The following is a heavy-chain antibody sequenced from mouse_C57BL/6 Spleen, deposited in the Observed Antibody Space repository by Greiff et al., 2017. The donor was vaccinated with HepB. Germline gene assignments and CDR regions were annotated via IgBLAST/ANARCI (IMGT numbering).Heavy chain of an antibody. CDR1: GYTFTNYE. J-gene: IGHJ3*01. CDR3: TRTGYDGYYDAY. V-gene: IGHV1-15*01. D-gene: IGHD2-3*01. CDR2: IDPETGGT. Sequence: QVHVKQSGAELVRPGASVTLSCKASGYTFTNYEMHWVKQTPVHGLEWIGAIDPETGGTAYNQKFKGKAILTADKSSSTAYMELRSLTSEDSAVYYCTRTGYDGYYDAYWGQGTLVTVSA.